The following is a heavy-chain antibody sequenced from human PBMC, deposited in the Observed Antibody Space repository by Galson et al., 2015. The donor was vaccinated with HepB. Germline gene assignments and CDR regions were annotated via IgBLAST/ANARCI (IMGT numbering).Heavy chain of an antibody. D-gene: IGHD3-22*01. Sequence: SLRLSCAASGFTFSSYAMHWVRQAPGKGLEWVAFISHDGDNKFYADSVRGRFTISRDNSKNTLSPQMNNLRAEDTAVFHCAKAHTFFYYDSRGVIDYWGQGTMVTVSS. CDR3: AKAHTFFYYDSRGVIDY. V-gene: IGHV3-30*18. J-gene: IGHJ4*02. CDR2: ISHDGDNK. CDR1: GFTFSSYA.